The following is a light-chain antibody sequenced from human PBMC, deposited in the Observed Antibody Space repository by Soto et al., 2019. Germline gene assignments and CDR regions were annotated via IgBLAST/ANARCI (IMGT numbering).Light chain of an antibody. Sequence: NFMLTQPHSVSESTGKTVTSSCTSSSGSIASGYVQWYQQRPGSAPTTLIYEDNQRPAGVPDRFSGSIDSSSNSASLTISGLRPEDEADYYCQSSDGNNMVFGGGTKLTVL. J-gene: IGLJ2*01. CDR2: EDN. CDR1: SGSIASGY. V-gene: IGLV6-57*02. CDR3: QSSDGNNMV.